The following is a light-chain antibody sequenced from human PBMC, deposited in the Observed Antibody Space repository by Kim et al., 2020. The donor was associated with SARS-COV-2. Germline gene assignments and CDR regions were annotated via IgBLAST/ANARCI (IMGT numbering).Light chain of an antibody. J-gene: IGKJ2*03. CDR1: QTVLCNSNTKNY. Sequence: STLNCKSSQTVLCNSNTKNYLAWYQQKPGQAPKLLIYWASIRESGVSARFSGSGSETDFTLTISSLQAEDVAVYYCQQYYSTPPSFGQGTKLEIK. CDR3: QQYYSTPPS. CDR2: WAS. V-gene: IGKV4-1*01.